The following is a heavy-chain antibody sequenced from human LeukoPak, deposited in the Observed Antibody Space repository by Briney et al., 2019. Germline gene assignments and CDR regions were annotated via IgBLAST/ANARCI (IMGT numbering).Heavy chain of an antibody. Sequence: GGSLRLSCAASGFTFSSYGMSWVRQAPGKGLEWVSAISGSGGSTYYAYSVKGRFTISGDNSKNTLYLQMNRLRAEDTAVYYCAHIGYSGYEVKIGYWGQGTLVTVSS. CDR3: AHIGYSGYEVKIGY. J-gene: IGHJ4*02. D-gene: IGHD5-12*01. CDR2: ISGSGGST. CDR1: GFTFSSYG. V-gene: IGHV3-23*01.